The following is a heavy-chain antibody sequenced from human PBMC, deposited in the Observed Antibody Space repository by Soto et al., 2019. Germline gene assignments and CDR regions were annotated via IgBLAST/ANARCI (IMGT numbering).Heavy chain of an antibody. CDR3: ARGRRYYDILTGYQYYYYGMDV. D-gene: IGHD3-9*01. CDR1: GGSVSSGSYY. V-gene: IGHV4-61*01. CDR2: IYYSGST. J-gene: IGHJ6*02. Sequence: TLSLTCTVSGGSVSSGSYYWSWIRQPPGKGLEWIGYIYYSGSTNYNPSHKSRVTISVDTSKNQFSLKPSSVTAADTAVYYCARGRRYYDILTGYQYYYYGMDVWGQGTTVTVSS.